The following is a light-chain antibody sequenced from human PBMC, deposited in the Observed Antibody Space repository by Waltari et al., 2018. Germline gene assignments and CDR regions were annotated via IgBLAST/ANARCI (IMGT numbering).Light chain of an antibody. CDR2: AAS. CDR1: QGIGDN. J-gene: IGKJ1*01. Sequence: DIIMTQYPSSLPASVGDRVTITCRASQGIGDNLGWYQQKPGKSPKRLIYAASTLQFGVPSRFSGSGSGTEFTLTISSLQPEDFATYYCLQHNTYPWTFGQGTKVEIK. V-gene: IGKV1-17*01. CDR3: LQHNTYPWT.